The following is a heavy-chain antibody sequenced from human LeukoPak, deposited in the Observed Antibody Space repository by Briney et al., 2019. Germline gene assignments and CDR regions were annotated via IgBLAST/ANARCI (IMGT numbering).Heavy chain of an antibody. V-gene: IGHV3-23*01. CDR1: GFTFSSYA. CDR2: ITGSSRPT. CDR3: AKDTPLTAYSPGWSGNSFDS. Sequence: GGSLRLSCAASGFTFSSYAMSWVRQAPGKGLEWVSTITGSSRPTYYADSVRGRFTISRDNSKNTLYLQMNSLTAEDTAVYYCAKDTPLTAYSPGWSGNSFDSWGQGTLVTVSS. D-gene: IGHD6-19*01. J-gene: IGHJ4*02.